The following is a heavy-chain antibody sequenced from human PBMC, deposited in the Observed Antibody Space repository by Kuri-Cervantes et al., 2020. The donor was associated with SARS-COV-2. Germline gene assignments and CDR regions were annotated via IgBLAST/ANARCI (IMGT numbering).Heavy chain of an antibody. J-gene: IGHJ6*03. CDR2: MNPNSGNT. CDR1: GYTFTSYG. D-gene: IGHD3-3*01. CDR3: ARGLTHYDFWSGLYYYYYMDV. V-gene: IGHV1-8*02. Sequence: ASVKVSCKASGYTFTSYGISWVRQAPGQGLEWMGWMNPNSGNTGDAQKFQGRVTMTRNTSISTAYMELSSLRSEDTAVYYCARGLTHYDFWSGLYYYYYMDVWGKATTATASS.